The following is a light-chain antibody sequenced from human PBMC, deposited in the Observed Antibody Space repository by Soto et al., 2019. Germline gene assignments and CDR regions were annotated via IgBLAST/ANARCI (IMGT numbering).Light chain of an antibody. CDR1: QSVNSN. Sequence: IVMTQSPVTLSVSPGERATLSCRASQSVNSNLAWYQQKPGQAPRLLIYGASTRAAGLPARFTGSGSGTEFTLTISSLQSEDFAVYYCQQYTNWPLTFGGGTKVEI. CDR3: QQYTNWPLT. V-gene: IGKV3-15*01. CDR2: GAS. J-gene: IGKJ4*01.